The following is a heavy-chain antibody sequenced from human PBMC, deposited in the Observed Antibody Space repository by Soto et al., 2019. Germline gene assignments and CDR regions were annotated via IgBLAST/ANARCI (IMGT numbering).Heavy chain of an antibody. D-gene: IGHD1-26*01. Sequence: GGSLRLSCAASGFTFTTYGMNWVRQVPGKGLEWVSGISGSGGSTYYADSVKGRFIISRDNSKNTLYLQMNSLRAEDTAVYYCAKSMQWELPHWFDPWGQGTLVTVSS. CDR2: ISGSGGST. J-gene: IGHJ5*02. V-gene: IGHV3-23*01. CDR1: GFTFTTYG. CDR3: AKSMQWELPHWFDP.